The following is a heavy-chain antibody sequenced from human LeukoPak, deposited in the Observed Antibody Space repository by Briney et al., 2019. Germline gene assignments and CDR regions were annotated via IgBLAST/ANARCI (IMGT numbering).Heavy chain of an antibody. CDR2: INPNSGGT. CDR3: ARDRTTRRVVTQLDY. V-gene: IGHV1-2*02. Sequence: ASVKVSCKASGYTFTGYYMHWVRQAPGQGLEWMGWINPNSGGTNYAQKFQGRVTMTRDTSISTAYMELSRLRSDDTAVYYCARDRTTRRVVTQLDYWGQGTLVTVSS. J-gene: IGHJ4*02. D-gene: IGHD3-22*01. CDR1: GYTFTGYY.